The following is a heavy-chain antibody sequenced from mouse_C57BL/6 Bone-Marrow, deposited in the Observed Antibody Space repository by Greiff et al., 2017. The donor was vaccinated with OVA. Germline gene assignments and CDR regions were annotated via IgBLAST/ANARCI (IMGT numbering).Heavy chain of an antibody. CDR1: GYAFSSSW. Sequence: VQRVESGPELVKPGASVKISCKASGYAFSSSWMNWVKQRPGKGLEWIGRIYPGDGDTNYNGKFKGKATLTADKSSSTAYMQLSSLTSEDSAVYFCARDYGSSYCAMDYWGQGTSVTVSS. CDR2: IYPGDGDT. D-gene: IGHD1-1*01. V-gene: IGHV1-82*01. CDR3: ARDYGSSYCAMDY. J-gene: IGHJ4*01.